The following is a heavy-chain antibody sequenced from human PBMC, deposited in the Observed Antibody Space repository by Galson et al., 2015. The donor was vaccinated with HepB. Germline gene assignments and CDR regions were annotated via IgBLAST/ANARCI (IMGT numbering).Heavy chain of an antibody. CDR1: GFTFSSYG. Sequence: SLRLSCAASGFTFSSYGMHWVRQAPGKGLEWVAVISYDGSNKYYADSVKGRFTISRDNSKNTLYLQMNSLRAEDTAVYYCAKVTQGYWGQGTLVTVSS. CDR3: AKVTQGY. J-gene: IGHJ4*02. V-gene: IGHV3-30*18. CDR2: ISYDGSNK.